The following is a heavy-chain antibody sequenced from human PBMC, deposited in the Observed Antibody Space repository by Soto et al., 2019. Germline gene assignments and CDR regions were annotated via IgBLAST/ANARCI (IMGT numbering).Heavy chain of an antibody. CDR3: AKDPEDHYYDSSGVLDY. V-gene: IGHV3-23*01. D-gene: IGHD3-22*01. J-gene: IGHJ4*01. CDR1: VCTFSNYA. CDR2: ISGSGGST. Sequence: GGSLLLSCAASVCTFSNYAMSLVRQAPGKGLECVSAISGSGGSTYYADSVKGRFTISRDNSKNTLYLQMNSLRAEDTAVYYCAKDPEDHYYDSSGVLDYWAQGTLVTVSS.